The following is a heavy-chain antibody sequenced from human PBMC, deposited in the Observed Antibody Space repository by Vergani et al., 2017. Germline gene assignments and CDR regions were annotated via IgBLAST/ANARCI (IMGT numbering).Heavy chain of an antibody. V-gene: IGHV4-61*02. Sequence: QVQLQESGPGLVKPSQTLSLTCTVSGGSISSGSYYWSWIRQPAGKGLEWIGRIYTSGSTNYNPSLKSRVTISVDTSKNPFSLKLSSVTAADTAVYYCARESCSSTSCYESFDYWGQGTLVTVSS. CDR1: GGSISSGSYY. J-gene: IGHJ4*02. CDR2: IYTSGST. CDR3: ARESCSSTSCYESFDY. D-gene: IGHD2-2*01.